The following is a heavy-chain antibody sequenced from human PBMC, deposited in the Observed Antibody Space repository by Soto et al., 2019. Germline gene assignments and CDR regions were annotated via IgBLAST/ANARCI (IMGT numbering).Heavy chain of an antibody. CDR3: ASFWSTGYYYMDV. CDR1: GYTFTSYY. V-gene: IGHV1-46*03. Sequence: QVQLVQSGAEVKKPGASVKVSCKASGYTFTSYYMHWVRQAPGQGLEWMGIINPSGGSTSYAQKFQGRVTMTRDTSKSTVYMELSSLRSEDTAVYYCASFWSTGYYYMDVWGKGTTVTVSS. CDR2: INPSGGST. J-gene: IGHJ6*03. D-gene: IGHD3-3*01.